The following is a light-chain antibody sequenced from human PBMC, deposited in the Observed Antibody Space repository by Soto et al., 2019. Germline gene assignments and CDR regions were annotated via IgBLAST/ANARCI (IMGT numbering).Light chain of an antibody. V-gene: IGLV1-47*02. J-gene: IGLJ1*01. CDR1: SSNIGSNY. CDR2: SNS. CDR3: AAWYDSLRGYV. Sequence: QSVMTQPPSAYGTPGQRVTISCSGSSSNIGSNYVYWYKQLPGTAPKLLIYSNSQRPSGVPERFSGSKSGTSASLAITGLRSDDEADYYCAAWYDSLRGYVFSTGTKLTVL.